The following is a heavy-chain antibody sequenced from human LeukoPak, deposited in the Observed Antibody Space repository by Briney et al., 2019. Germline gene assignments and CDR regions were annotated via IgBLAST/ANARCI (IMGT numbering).Heavy chain of an antibody. CDR2: IYSGGST. CDR3: ARALPDYYYDSSGYYQYYFDY. V-gene: IGHV3-53*01. D-gene: IGHD3-22*01. CDR1: GFTVSSNY. J-gene: IGHJ4*02. Sequence: GGSLRLSCAASGFTVSSNYMSWVRQAPGKGLEWVSVIYSGGSTYYADSVKGRFTISRDNSKNTLYLQRNSLRAEDTAVYYCARALPDYYYDSSGYYQYYFDYWGQGTLVTVSS.